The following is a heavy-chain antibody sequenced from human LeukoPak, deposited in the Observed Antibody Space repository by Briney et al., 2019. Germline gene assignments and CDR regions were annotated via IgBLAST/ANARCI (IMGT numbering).Heavy chain of an antibody. V-gene: IGHV3-74*01. CDR2: IYRDGSST. J-gene: IGHJ5*02. Sequence: PGGSLRLSCAASGFTFSSHWMHWVRQVPGKGLVWVSRIYRDGSSTNYADSVKGRFTISRDNVKNTLYLQMNSLRAEDTAVYYCARDRGIGWFDPWGQGTLVTVSS. CDR1: GFTFSSHW. D-gene: IGHD2-21*01. CDR3: ARDRGIGWFDP.